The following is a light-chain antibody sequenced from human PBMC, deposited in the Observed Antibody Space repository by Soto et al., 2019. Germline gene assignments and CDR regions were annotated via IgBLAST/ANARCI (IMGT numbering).Light chain of an antibody. J-gene: IGLJ2*01. CDR2: EVS. Sequence: QSALTQPASVSGSPGQSITISCTGTSSDVGGYNYVSWYQQNPGKAPKLMIYEVSNRTSGVSNRFSGSKSGNTASLSISGLQAEDEADYYCSSCTSSSTVVFGGGTKLTVL. CDR3: SSCTSSSTVV. V-gene: IGLV2-14*01. CDR1: SSDVGGYNY.